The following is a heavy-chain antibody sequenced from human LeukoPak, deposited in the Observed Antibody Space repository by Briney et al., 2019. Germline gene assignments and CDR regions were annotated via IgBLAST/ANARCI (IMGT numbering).Heavy chain of an antibody. V-gene: IGHV3-21*04. J-gene: IGHJ4*02. D-gene: IGHD3-10*01. CDR2: ISSSSSYI. Sequence: GGSLRLSCAASGFTFSSYSMNWVRQAPGRGLEWVSSISSSSSYIYYAGSVKGRFTISRDNAKNSLYLQMNSLRAEDTAVYYCAKEDGNYGSGRYYYFDYWGQGTLVTVSS. CDR1: GFTFSSYS. CDR3: AKEDGNYGSGRYYYFDY.